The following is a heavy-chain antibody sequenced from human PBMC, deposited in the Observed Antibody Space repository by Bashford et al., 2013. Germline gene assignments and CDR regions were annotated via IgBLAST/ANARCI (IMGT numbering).Heavy chain of an antibody. D-gene: IGHD3-16*01. Sequence: GESLKISCKGSGYSFINYWIGWVRQMPGKGLEWMGSMFPGDSDTRYSPSFQGQVTISADKSISTAYLQWSSLKASDTAIYYCARGRGLLDPWGQGTLVTVSS. CDR2: MFPGDSDT. CDR1: GYSFINYW. CDR3: ARGRGLLDP. J-gene: IGHJ5*02. V-gene: IGHV5-51*06.